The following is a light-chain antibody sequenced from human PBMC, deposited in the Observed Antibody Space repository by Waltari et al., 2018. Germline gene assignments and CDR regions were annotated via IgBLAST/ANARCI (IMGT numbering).Light chain of an antibody. CDR2: GNS. CDR3: QSYDSSLSRYV. J-gene: IGLJ1*01. V-gene: IGLV1-40*01. CDR1: SPNIGANYD. Sequence: QSVLTQPPSVSGAPGQRVTISCTGSSPNIGANYDVHWYQQVPGTAPKLLIDGNSNRPSGVPDRFSASKSGTSASLAITGLQADDEADYYCQSYDSSLSRYVFGSGTEVTVL.